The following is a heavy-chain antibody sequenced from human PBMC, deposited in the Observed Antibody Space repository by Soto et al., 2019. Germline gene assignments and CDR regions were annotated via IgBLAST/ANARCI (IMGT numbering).Heavy chain of an antibody. J-gene: IGHJ4*02. CDR2: IGGSGRTT. D-gene: IGHD3-22*01. Sequence: EVQLLEPGGGLVQPGGSLSLSCAASAFTFNNYAMSWVRQAPGKGLEWVSGIGGSGRTTYYADSVKGRFTISRDNSNNTLFRQMNSLRAEDTAVYYCAKSRYSDSSGDFYDYWGQGTLVTVSS. V-gene: IGHV3-23*01. CDR1: AFTFNNYA. CDR3: AKSRYSDSSGDFYDY.